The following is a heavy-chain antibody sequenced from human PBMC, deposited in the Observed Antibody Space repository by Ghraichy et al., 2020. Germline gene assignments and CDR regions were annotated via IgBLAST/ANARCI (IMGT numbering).Heavy chain of an antibody. J-gene: IGHJ4*02. Sequence: SETLSLTCTVSGYSISSGYYWGWIRQPPGKGLEWIGSIYHSGSTYYNPSLKSRVTISVDTAKNQFSLKLSSVTAADPAVYYCARVPPSPRYWGQGTLVTVSS. V-gene: IGHV4-38-2*02. CDR1: GYSISSGYY. CDR2: IYHSGST. CDR3: ARVPPSPRY.